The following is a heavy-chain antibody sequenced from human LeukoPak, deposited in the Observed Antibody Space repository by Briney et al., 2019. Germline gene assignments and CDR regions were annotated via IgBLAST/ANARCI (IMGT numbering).Heavy chain of an antibody. J-gene: IGHJ4*02. CDR2: INHSGST. CDR1: GGSFSGYY. CDR3: AGRFYCSGGSCYSED. Sequence: SETLSLTCAVYGGSFSGYYWSWIRQPPGKGLEWIGEINHSGSTNSNPSLKSRVTVSVDTSKDLFSLKPSSVTAADTAVYYCAGRFYCSGGSCYSEDWGQGTLVTVSS. V-gene: IGHV4-34*01. D-gene: IGHD2-15*01.